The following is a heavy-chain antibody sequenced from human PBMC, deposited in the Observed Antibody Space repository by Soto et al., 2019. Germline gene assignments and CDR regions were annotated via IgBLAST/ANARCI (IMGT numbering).Heavy chain of an antibody. D-gene: IGHD3-16*01. Sequence: QVQWVQSGAEVKEPGASVKVSCKASGYPFTSYSFSWVRQAPGQGLEWMGWSSAYNGDTRYAQKFQGRVTMTADPYTDTAYMELRNLRSDDTCVYYCAREGAVVGSAVYYVMDVWGQGTMVTVS. CDR2: SSAYNGDT. CDR1: GYPFTSYS. CDR3: AREGAVVGSAVYYVMDV. V-gene: IGHV1-18*04. J-gene: IGHJ6*01.